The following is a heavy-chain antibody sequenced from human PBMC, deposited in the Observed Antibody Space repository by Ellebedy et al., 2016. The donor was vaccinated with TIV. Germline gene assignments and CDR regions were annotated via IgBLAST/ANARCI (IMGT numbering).Heavy chain of an antibody. D-gene: IGHD4-17*01. CDR2: VGRDGAT. CDR3: AKIGVMTGDYSVTFDV. V-gene: IGHV3-23*01. Sequence: GESLKISCAASAFPLRSSAMSWVRPAPGKGLEWVSTVGRDGATYYADSVKGRFAISRDDAQNTLYLQISRLRAEDTALYHCAKIGVMTGDYSVTFDVWGQGTMVTVSS. CDR1: AFPLRSSA. J-gene: IGHJ3*01.